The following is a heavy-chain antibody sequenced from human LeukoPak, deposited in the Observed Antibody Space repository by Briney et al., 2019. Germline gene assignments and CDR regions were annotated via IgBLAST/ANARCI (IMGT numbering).Heavy chain of an antibody. D-gene: IGHD3-22*01. CDR2: IIPILGIA. J-gene: IGHJ6*02. CDR3: ARGGESYDSSGYPEPHGMDV. Sequence: ASVKVSCKASGGTFSSYAISWVRQAPGQGLEWMGRIIPILGIANYAQKCQGRVTITADKSTSTAYMELSSLRSEDTAVYYCARGGESYDSSGYPEPHGMDVWGQGTTVTVSS. CDR1: GGTFSSYA. V-gene: IGHV1-69*04.